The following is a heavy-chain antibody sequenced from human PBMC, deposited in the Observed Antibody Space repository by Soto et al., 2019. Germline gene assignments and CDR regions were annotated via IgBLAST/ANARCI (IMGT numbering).Heavy chain of an antibody. CDR1: GFTFSSYA. D-gene: IGHD3-22*01. CDR3: AKEGIWDSSGYYYIRFFGY. J-gene: IGHJ4*02. Sequence: GGSLRLSCAASGFTFSSYAMSWVRQAPGKGLEWVSAISGSGGSTYYADSVKGRFTISRDNSKNTLYLQMNSLRAEDTAVYYCAKEGIWDSSGYYYIRFFGYWGQGTLVTVSS. CDR2: ISGSGGST. V-gene: IGHV3-23*01.